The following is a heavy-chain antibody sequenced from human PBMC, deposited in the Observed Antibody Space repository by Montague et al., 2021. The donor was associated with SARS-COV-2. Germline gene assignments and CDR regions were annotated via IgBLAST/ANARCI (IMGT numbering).Heavy chain of an antibody. Sequence: SETLSLTCTVSGGSVSSDNWLTWVRQPPGKGLEWIGEIYHSGTTNYNPSLQSRVTISVDKSRNHLSLNLRSVTAADTAMYYCALPLGGARFDPWGQGILVTVSS. CDR2: IYHSGTT. J-gene: IGHJ5*02. CDR1: GGSVSSDNW. V-gene: IGHV4-4*02. CDR3: ALPLGGARFDP. D-gene: IGHD1-26*01.